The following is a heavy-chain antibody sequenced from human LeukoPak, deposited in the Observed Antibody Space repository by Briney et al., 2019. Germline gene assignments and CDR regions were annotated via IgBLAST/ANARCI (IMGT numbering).Heavy chain of an antibody. Sequence: GGSLRLSCAASGFTFSTYWMTWVRQAPRKGLEWVANINQDGTEKNYVDSVKGRFTISRDNAKNSLYLQMNSLRDEDTAVYYCARGPPYWGQGTLVTVSS. CDR2: INQDGTEK. J-gene: IGHJ4*02. CDR1: GFTFSTYW. V-gene: IGHV3-7*02. CDR3: ARGPPY.